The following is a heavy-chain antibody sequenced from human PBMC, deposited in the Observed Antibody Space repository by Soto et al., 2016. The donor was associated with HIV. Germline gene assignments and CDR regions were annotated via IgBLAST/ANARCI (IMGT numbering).Heavy chain of an antibody. CDR2: IKQDGSEK. CDR3: MVETVADINY. V-gene: IGHV3-7*02. J-gene: IGHJ4*02. D-gene: IGHD6-19*01. CDR1: GFTFSYFW. Sequence: EVQLVESGGGLVQPGGSLRLSCAASGFTFSYFWMTWVRQAPGKGLEWVAYIKQDGSEKYYVDSVKGRFTISRDNAKNSLYLQMNSLRAEDTAVYYCMVETVADINYWGQGNPGHRLL.